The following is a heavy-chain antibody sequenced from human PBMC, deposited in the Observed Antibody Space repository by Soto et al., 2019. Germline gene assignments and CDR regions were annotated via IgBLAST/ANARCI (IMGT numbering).Heavy chain of an antibody. V-gene: IGHV1-69*06. J-gene: IGHJ6*02. CDR1: GGTFSTSA. CDR2: IIPIFGTA. CDR3: ASGEVRGGGDV. D-gene: IGHD3-10*01. Sequence: QVRLVQSGAEVKKPGSSVKASCKTSGGTFSTSAISWVRQAPGQGLEWMGGIIPIFGTANYAQKFQGRVSITGDKSTSTAYMELSSLTSEDTAVYYCASGEVRGGGDVWGQGTTVTVSS.